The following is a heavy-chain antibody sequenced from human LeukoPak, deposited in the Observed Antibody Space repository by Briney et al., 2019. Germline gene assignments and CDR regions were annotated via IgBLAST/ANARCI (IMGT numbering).Heavy chain of an antibody. J-gene: IGHJ4*02. CDR2: ISYNGNYI. Sequence: GGSLRLSCAAPGFTFSNFSMHWVRQSAGKGLEWVAYISYNGNYIYTANSIRGRFTISRDNAKDSLFLQMTSLRPEDTAVFYCVRGPFGGANPYHFDFLGQGALVTVSS. CDR3: VRGPFGGANPYHFDF. D-gene: IGHD2-2*02. CDR1: GFTFSNFS. V-gene: IGHV3-21*01.